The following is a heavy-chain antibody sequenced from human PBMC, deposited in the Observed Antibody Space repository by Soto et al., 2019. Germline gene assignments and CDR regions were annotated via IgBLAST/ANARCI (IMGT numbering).Heavy chain of an antibody. J-gene: IGHJ5*02. CDR2: ISAYNGNT. D-gene: IGHD2-2*02. CDR3: ARSCSSTSCYRGWFDP. CDR1: GYTFTSYG. V-gene: IGHV1-18*04. Sequence: ASVKVSCKASGYTFTSYGISWVRQAPGQGLEWMGWISAYNGNTNYVQKLQGRVTMTTDTSTSTAYMELRSLRSDDTAVYYCARSCSSTSCYRGWFDPWGQGTLVTVSS.